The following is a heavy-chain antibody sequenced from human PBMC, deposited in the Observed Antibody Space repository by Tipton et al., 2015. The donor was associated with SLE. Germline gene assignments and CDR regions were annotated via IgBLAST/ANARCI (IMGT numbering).Heavy chain of an antibody. CDR1: GGSISNYY. Sequence: TLSLTCTVSGGSISNYYWSWIRQPAGKGLEWIGRLSSSGSSDYSPSLKSRTTISKDASKNQFSLTLNSVIAADTAGYYCARGDNIGWFNYWGQGTLVTVPS. CDR3: ARGDNIGWFNY. J-gene: IGHJ4*02. CDR2: LSSSGSS. D-gene: IGHD6-19*01. V-gene: IGHV4-4*07.